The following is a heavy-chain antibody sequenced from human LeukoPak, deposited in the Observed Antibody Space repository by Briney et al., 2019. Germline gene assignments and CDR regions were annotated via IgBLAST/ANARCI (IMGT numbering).Heavy chain of an antibody. J-gene: IGHJ4*02. CDR2: IYQSGST. CDR1: GGSISSGGYS. D-gene: IGHD3-10*02. Sequence: SETLSLTCAVSGGSISSGGYSWSWIRQPPGKGLEWIGYIYQSGSTYYNPSLKSRVTISVDRFKNQFSLNLNSVTAADTAVYYCARYVGKGTQSYYFDYWGQGTLVTVSS. CDR3: ARYVGKGTQSYYFDY. V-gene: IGHV4-30-2*01.